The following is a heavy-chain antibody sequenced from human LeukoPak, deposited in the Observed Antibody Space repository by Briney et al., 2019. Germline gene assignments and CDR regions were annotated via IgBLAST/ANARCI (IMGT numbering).Heavy chain of an antibody. J-gene: IGHJ4*02. CDR3: TTVEGCLNY. CDR1: GFTFTNAW. V-gene: IGHV3-15*01. CDR2: IKSKADDGTT. D-gene: IGHD3-16*01. Sequence: GGSLRLSCAASGFTFTNAWMTWVRQAPGKGLEWVGRIKSKADDGTTDYAAPVKGRFTISRDDSKNTLSLQMNSLKTEDTAVYYCTTVEGCLNYWGQGALVTVSS.